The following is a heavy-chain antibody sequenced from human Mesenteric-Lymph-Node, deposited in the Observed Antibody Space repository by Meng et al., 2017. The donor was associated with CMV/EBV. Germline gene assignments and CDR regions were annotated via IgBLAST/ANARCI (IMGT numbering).Heavy chain of an antibody. J-gene: IGHJ4*02. V-gene: IGHV1-69*10. CDR2: IIPILGIA. Sequence: SVKVSCKASGGTFSSYAISWVRQAPGQGLEWMGGIIPILGIANYAQKFQGRVTMTRDTSTGSFYMELSSLTSDDTAVYYCARDGRYSGYDWGIGYWGQGTLVTVSS. CDR3: ARDGRYSGYDWGIGY. D-gene: IGHD5-12*01. CDR1: GGTFSSYA.